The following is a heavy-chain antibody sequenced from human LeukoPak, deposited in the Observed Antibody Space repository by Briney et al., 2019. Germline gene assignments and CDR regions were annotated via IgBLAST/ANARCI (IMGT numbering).Heavy chain of an antibody. CDR3: ARTTVTRNFDY. CDR1: GYTFTSYG. J-gene: IGHJ4*02. V-gene: IGHV1-46*01. CDR2: INPSGGST. Sequence: ASVKVSCRASGYTFTSYGISWVRQAPGQGLEWMGIINPSGGSTSYAQKFQGRVTMTRDTSTSTVYMELSSLRSEDTAVYYCARTTVTRNFDYWGQGTLVTVSS. D-gene: IGHD4-17*01.